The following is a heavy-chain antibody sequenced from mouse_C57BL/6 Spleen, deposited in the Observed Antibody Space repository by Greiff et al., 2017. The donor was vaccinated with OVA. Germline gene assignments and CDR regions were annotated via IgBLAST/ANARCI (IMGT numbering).Heavy chain of an antibody. V-gene: IGHV1-81*01. CDR2: IYPRSGNT. CDR3: ARHITTVVDWYFDV. J-gene: IGHJ1*03. CDR1: GYTFTSYG. D-gene: IGHD1-1*01. Sequence: VQLVESGAELARPGASVKLSCKASGYTFTSYGISWVKQRTGQGLEWIGEIYPRSGNTYYNEKFKGKATLTADKSSSTAYMELRSLTSEDSAVYFCARHITTVVDWYFDVWGTGTTVTVSS.